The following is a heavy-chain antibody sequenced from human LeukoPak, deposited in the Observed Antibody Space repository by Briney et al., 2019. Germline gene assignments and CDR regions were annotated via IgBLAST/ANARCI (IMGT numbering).Heavy chain of an antibody. CDR3: AREDYGRSRYYYGMDV. D-gene: IGHD3-16*01. J-gene: IGHJ6*02. V-gene: IGHV3-66*01. Sequence: GGSLRLSCAASGFTVSSNYMSWVRQAPGKGLEWVSVIYSGGSTYYAGAVKGRLTMCRDNSQNTLYLQMNSLRAEDTAVYYCAREDYGRSRYYYGMDVWGQGTTVTVSS. CDR1: GFTVSSNY. CDR2: IYSGGST.